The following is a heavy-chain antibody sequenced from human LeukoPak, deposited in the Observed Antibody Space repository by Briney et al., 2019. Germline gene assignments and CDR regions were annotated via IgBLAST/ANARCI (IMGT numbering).Heavy chain of an antibody. CDR3: ARHSRDYDRHFDY. J-gene: IGHJ4*02. CDR2: IYYSGST. D-gene: IGHD3-22*01. V-gene: IGHV4-39*01. Sequence: PSETPSLTCTVSGGSISSSSYYWGWIRQPPGKGLEWIGCIYYSGSTYYNPSLKSRVTISVDTSTNPFSLNLSSVTAADTAVYYCARHSRDYDRHFDYWGQGTLVTVSS. CDR1: GGSISSSSYY.